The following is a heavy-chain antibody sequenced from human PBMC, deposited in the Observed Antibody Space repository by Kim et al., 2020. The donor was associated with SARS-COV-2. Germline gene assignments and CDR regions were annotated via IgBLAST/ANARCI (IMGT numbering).Heavy chain of an antibody. Sequence: GGSLRLSCAASGFTFSSYAMSWVRQAPGKGLEWVSVIYSGGSSTYYADSVKGRFTISRDNSKNTLYLQMNSLRAEDTAVYYCAKALSGQEEFDYWGQGTLVTVSS. CDR3: AKALSGQEEFDY. D-gene: IGHD2-8*02. CDR1: GFTFSSYA. V-gene: IGHV3-23*03. CDR2: IYSGGSST. J-gene: IGHJ4*02.